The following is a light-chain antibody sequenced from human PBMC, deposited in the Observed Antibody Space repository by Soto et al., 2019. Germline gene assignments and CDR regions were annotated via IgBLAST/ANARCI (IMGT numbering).Light chain of an antibody. CDR1: SSNIGSNT. CDR3: AAWDDSLNGYV. J-gene: IGLJ1*01. V-gene: IGLV1-44*01. CDR2: SNN. Sequence: QSVLTQPPSASGTPGQRVTISCSGSSSNIGSNTVNWYQQHPGTAPKHLIYSNNQRPSGVPDRFSGSKSGTSASLAISGLQSEDEADYYCAAWDDSLNGYVFGTGTKVTVL.